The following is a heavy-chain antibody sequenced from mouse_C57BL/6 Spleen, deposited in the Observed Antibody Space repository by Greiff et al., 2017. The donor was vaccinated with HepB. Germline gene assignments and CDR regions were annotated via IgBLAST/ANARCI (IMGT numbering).Heavy chain of an antibody. CDR2: INPNNGGT. CDR1: GYTFTDYN. D-gene: IGHD2-4*01. J-gene: IGHJ4*01. Sequence: EVQGVESGPELVKPGASVKIPCKASGYTFTDYNMDWVKQSHGKSLEWIGDINPNNGGTIYNQKFKGKATLTVDKSSSTAYMELRSLTSEDTAVYYCARGDYDGDYYAMDYWGQGTSVTVSS. CDR3: ARGDYDGDYYAMDY. V-gene: IGHV1-18*01.